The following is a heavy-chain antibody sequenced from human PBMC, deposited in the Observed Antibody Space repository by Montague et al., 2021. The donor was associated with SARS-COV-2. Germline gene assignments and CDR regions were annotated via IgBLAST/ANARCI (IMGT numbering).Heavy chain of an antibody. Sequence: SETLSLTCTVSGGSVGGYFWSWIRQPPGKGLEWIGFNSDRGSSNYNPSLRSRVAISIDTANNRLSLNLGSVTAADTAVYYCARGEGLQYLEWPGTRYEYYGMDVWGQGTTVTVSS. D-gene: IGHD3-3*01. CDR1: GGSVGGYF. V-gene: IGHV4-59*02. CDR2: NSDRGSS. CDR3: ARGEGLQYLEWPGTRYEYYGMDV. J-gene: IGHJ6*02.